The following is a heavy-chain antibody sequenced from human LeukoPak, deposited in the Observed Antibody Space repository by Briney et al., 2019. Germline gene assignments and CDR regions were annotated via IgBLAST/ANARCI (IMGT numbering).Heavy chain of an antibody. D-gene: IGHD3-22*01. CDR2: ISSSSSTI. Sequence: GGSLRLSCAASGFTFSSYTMNWVRQAPGKGLEWISYISSSSSTIYYADSVKGRFTISRDNAENSLSLQMNSLRAEDTAVYYCARGYDSSGYYSKPLDYWGQGTLVTVSS. V-gene: IGHV3-48*04. J-gene: IGHJ4*02. CDR3: ARGYDSSGYYSKPLDY. CDR1: GFTFSSYT.